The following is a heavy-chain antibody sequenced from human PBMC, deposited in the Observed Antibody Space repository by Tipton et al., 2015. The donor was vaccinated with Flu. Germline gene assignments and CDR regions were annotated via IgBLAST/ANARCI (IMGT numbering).Heavy chain of an antibody. J-gene: IGHJ4*02. V-gene: IGHV4-34*01. CDR1: GGSFSGYY. D-gene: IGHD6-13*01. CDR2: IYYSGST. Sequence: TLSLTCAVYGGSFSGYYWSWIRQPPGKGLEWIGSIYYSGSTYYNPSLKSRVTISVDTPKNQFSLKLSPVTAADTAVYYCARARWAAAGTEYYFDYWGQGTLVTVSS. CDR3: ARARWAAAGTEYYFDY.